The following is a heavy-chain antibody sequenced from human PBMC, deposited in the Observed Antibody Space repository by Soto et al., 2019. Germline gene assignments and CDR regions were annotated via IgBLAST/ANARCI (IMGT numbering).Heavy chain of an antibody. J-gene: IGHJ4*02. Sequence: GESLKISCKGSVYSFTSYWIGWVRQMPGKGLEWMGIIYPGDSDTRYSPSFQGQVTISADKSISTAYLQWSSLEASDTAMYYCARPFYCTGGSCYGSDYWGQGTLVTVSS. CDR3: ARPFYCTGGSCYGSDY. CDR1: VYSFTSYW. CDR2: IYPGDSDT. V-gene: IGHV5-51*01. D-gene: IGHD2-15*01.